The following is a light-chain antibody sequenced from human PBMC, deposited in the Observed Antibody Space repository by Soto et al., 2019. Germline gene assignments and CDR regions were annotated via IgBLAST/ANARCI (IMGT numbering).Light chain of an antibody. CDR2: DAS. V-gene: IGKV3D-15*01. Sequence: EIVMTRSPATRSGSPLEMGTLSGMASQSVGSKLAWYQQRPGQAPRLLIYDASNRATGIPARFSGSGSGTEFSLTISSLQSEDFAVYSCQQYGDWPGAFGGGTKVDIK. CDR3: QQYGDWPGA. J-gene: IGKJ4*01. CDR1: QSVGSK.